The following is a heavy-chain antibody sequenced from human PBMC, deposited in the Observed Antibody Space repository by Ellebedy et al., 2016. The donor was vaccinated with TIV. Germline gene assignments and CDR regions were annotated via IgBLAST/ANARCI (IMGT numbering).Heavy chain of an antibody. V-gene: IGHV3-21*01. CDR1: GFTFSSYS. CDR2: ISSSSSYI. J-gene: IGHJ4*02. Sequence: GESLKISXAASGFTFSSYSMNWVRQAPGKGLEWVSSISSSSSYIYYADSVKGRFTISRDNAKNSLYLQMNSLRAEDTAVYYCARGELGIDYWGQGTLVTVSS. CDR3: ARGELGIDY. D-gene: IGHD3-10*01.